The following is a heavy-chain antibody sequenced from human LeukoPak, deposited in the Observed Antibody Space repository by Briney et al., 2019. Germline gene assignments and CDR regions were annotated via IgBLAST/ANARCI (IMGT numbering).Heavy chain of an antibody. CDR3: ARGGSSRFDC. CDR1: GFTFTTYW. D-gene: IGHD6-13*01. V-gene: IGHV3-7*04. Sequence: GGSLRLSCAASGFTFTTYWMSWVRQAPGKGLEWVAKISPDGSERYYVDSVKGRFTISRGNAKNSLDLQMSSLRADDTAVYYCARGGSSRFDCWGQGTLVTVSS. CDR2: ISPDGSER. J-gene: IGHJ4*02.